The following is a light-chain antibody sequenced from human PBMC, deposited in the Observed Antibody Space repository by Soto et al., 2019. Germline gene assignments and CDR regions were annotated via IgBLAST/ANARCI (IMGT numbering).Light chain of an antibody. CDR1: QSISPY. J-gene: IGKJ5*01. CDR3: QQRSNWPPIT. Sequence: EIVLTQSPATLSLSPGERATLSCRASQSISPYLGWYQQKPGQAPRLLIYDASNRAAGIPARFSGCGSGTDFTLTISSVEPEDLAVYYCQQRSNWPPITFGQGTRLEIK. V-gene: IGKV3-11*01. CDR2: DAS.